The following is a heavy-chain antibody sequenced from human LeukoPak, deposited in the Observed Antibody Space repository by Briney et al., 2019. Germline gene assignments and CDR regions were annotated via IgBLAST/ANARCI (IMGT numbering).Heavy chain of an antibody. CDR2: INHSGST. J-gene: IGHJ6*03. V-gene: IGHV4-34*01. CDR1: GGSFSGYY. CDR3: ARFRIAARLRYYYYMDV. Sequence: KTSETLSLTCAVYGGSFSGYYRSWIRQPPGKGLEWIGEINHSGSTNYNPSLKSRVTISVDTSKNQFSLKLSSVTAADTAVYYCARFRIAARLRYYYYMDVWGKGTTVTVSS. D-gene: IGHD6-6*01.